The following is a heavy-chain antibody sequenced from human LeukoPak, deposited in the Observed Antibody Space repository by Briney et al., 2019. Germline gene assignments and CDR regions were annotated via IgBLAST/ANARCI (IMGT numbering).Heavy chain of an antibody. V-gene: IGHV3-48*03. J-gene: IGHJ3*02. CDR3: ATSGAYEISWAFNI. CDR2: IGSRPTTT. Sequence: GGSLRLSCEGSGFTFSTYEMNWVRQAPGKGLEWVSYIGSRPTTTYYADSVRGRFIISRDNTKNSVYLQMASLRADDAAVYYCATSGAYEISWAFNIWGQGTMVAVSS. CDR1: GFTFSTYE. D-gene: IGHD5-12*01.